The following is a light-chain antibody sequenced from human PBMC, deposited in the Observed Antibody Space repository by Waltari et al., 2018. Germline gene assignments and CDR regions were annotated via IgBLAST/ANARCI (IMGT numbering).Light chain of an antibody. CDR1: SSDTGTYNL. J-gene: IGLJ3*02. CDR3: CSYAGSAISV. Sequence: QSALTQTANVSGCPRLSITLSCTGTSSDTGTYNLVSWYQQHPGKAPTLIIYDVNKRPSGVSNRFSGSKSGNTASLTISGLQAADEADYYCCSYAGSAISVFGGGTKVTVL. CDR2: DVN. V-gene: IGLV2-23*02.